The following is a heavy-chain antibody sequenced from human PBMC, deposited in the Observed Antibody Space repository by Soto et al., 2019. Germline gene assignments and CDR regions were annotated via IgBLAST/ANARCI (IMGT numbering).Heavy chain of an antibody. CDR1: GGTFSSYA. CDR2: IIPIFGTA. D-gene: IGHD2-15*01. V-gene: IGHV1-69*01. Sequence: QVQLVQSGAEVKKPGSSVKVSCKASGGTFSSYAISWVRQAPGQGLEWMGGIIPIFGTANYAQKFQGRVTITADESTSTAYMELSSLRSEDTAVYYCARAQDIVVGVAATPDDYYYYGMDVWGQGTTVTVSS. CDR3: ARAQDIVVGVAATPDDYYYYGMDV. J-gene: IGHJ6*02.